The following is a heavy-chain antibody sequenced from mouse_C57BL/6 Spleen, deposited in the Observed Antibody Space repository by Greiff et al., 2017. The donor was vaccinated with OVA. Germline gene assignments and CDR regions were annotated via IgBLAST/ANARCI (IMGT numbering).Heavy chain of an antibody. CDR3: ARSVTGTCLFDY. Sequence: DVKLQESGAELVKPGASVKLSCTASGFNIKDYYMHWVKQRTEQGLEWIGRIDPEDGETKYAPKFQGKATITADTSSNTAYLQLSSLTSEDTAVYYCARSVTGTCLFDYWGQGTTLTVSS. V-gene: IGHV14-2*01. J-gene: IGHJ2*01. CDR2: IDPEDGET. D-gene: IGHD4-1*01. CDR1: GFNIKDYY.